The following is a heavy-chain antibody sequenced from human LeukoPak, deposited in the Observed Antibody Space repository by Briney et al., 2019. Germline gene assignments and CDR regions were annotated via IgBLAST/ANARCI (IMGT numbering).Heavy chain of an antibody. CDR3: ARPLATVTTSGV. V-gene: IGHV3-66*04. D-gene: IGHD4-17*01. CDR2: IYSGGST. Sequence: GGSLRLSCAASGFTVSNNYMSWVRQAPGKGLEWVSVIYSGGSTYYADSVKGRFTISRDNSKNTLYLQMNSLRAEDTAVYYCARPLATVTTSGVWGQGTLVTVSS. J-gene: IGHJ4*02. CDR1: GFTVSNNY.